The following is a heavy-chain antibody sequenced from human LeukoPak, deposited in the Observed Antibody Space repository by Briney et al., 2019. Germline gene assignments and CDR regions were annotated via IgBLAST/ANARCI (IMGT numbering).Heavy chain of an antibody. J-gene: IGHJ6*02. CDR3: ARGGMVRGVIRYYYGMDV. Sequence: SVTVSCKSSGGTFSSYAISWVRQAPGPGLEGMGGISPIFGTANYAQKFRGRVTITADESTSTAYMELSSLRSEDTAVYYCARGGMVRGVIRYYYGMDVWGQGTTVTVSS. V-gene: IGHV1-69*13. CDR1: GGTFSSYA. CDR2: ISPIFGTA. D-gene: IGHD3-10*01.